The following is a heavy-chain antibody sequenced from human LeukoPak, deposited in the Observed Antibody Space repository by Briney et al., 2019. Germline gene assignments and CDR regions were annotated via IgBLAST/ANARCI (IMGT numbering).Heavy chain of an antibody. D-gene: IGHD6-13*01. V-gene: IGHV3-53*01. CDR1: GFTVSSNY. Sequence: GGSLRLSCAASGFTVSSNYMSWVRQAPGKGLEWVSVIYSGGSTYYADSVKGRFTISRDNSKNTLYLQMNSLRAEDTAVYYCAREISSSWSDAFDIRGQGTMVTVSS. CDR3: AREISSSWSDAFDI. J-gene: IGHJ3*02. CDR2: IYSGGST.